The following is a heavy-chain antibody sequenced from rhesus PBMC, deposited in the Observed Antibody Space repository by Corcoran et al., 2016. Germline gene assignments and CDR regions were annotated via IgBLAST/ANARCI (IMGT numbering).Heavy chain of an antibody. CDR2: INGNSGRT. CDR1: GASIRINW. V-gene: IGHV4-80*01. J-gene: IGHJ4*01. CDR3: ARDEAESYYNIWTGYYAFDY. D-gene: IGHD3-3*01. Sequence: QVQLQESGPGLVKPSETLSLTCTVRGASIRINWGSWISKPPGKGMEWIGEINGNSGRTNYNPSLKSRVTISKDASKNQFSLKLSSVTAADTAVYYCARDEAESYYNIWTGYYAFDYWGQGVLVTVSS.